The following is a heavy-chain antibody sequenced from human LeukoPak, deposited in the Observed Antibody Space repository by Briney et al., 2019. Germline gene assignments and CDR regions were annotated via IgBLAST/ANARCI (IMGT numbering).Heavy chain of an antibody. CDR3: ARGLYHDILTGTLGDDALDI. Sequence: GGSLRLSCAASGFTFSCYDMHWVRQATGKGLEWVSAIGTAGDTYYPGSVKGRFTISRENAKNSLYLQMNSLRAGDTAVYYCARGLYHDILTGTLGDDALDIWGQGTTVTVSS. CDR2: IGTAGDT. V-gene: IGHV3-13*01. D-gene: IGHD3-9*01. J-gene: IGHJ3*02. CDR1: GFTFSCYD.